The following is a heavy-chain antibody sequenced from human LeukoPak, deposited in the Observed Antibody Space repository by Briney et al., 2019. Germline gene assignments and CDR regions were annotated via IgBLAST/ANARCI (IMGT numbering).Heavy chain of an antibody. Sequence: PGGSLRLSCAASGFTFSGYSMNWVRQAPGKGLEWISYISSSGSTIDYADSVKGRFTISRDNAKNSLYLQMNSLRAEDTAVYYCSRLRGYSYGYGDYWGQGTLVTVPS. V-gene: IGHV3-48*04. CDR3: SRLRGYSYGYGDY. D-gene: IGHD5-18*01. CDR1: GFTFSGYS. CDR2: ISSSGSTI. J-gene: IGHJ4*02.